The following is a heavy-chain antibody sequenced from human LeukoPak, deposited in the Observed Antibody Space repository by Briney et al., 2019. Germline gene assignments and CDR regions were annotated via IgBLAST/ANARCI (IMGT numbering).Heavy chain of an antibody. V-gene: IGHV3-23*01. D-gene: IGHD3-10*01. CDR3: AKDPHPVGESQYYFDY. CDR2: ISGSGGST. CDR1: GFTFSSYA. Sequence: PGGSLRLSCAASGFTFSSYAMSWVRQAPGKGLEWVSAISGSGGSTYYADSMKGRFTISRDNSKNTLYLQMNSLRAEDTAVYYCAKDPHPVGESQYYFDYWGQGTLVTVSS. J-gene: IGHJ4*02.